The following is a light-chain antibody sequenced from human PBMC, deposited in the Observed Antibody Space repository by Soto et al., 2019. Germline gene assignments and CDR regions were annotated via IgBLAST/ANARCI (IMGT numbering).Light chain of an antibody. Sequence: QSVLTQPASVSGSPGQSITISCTGTSSDVGGYNYVSWYQHHPGKAPKLMIYEVSNRPSGVSNRFSGSKSGNTASLTISGLQAEDEADYYCNSYTSTSALAVFGGGTQLTVL. CDR2: EVS. J-gene: IGLJ2*01. V-gene: IGLV2-14*01. CDR1: SSDVGGYNY. CDR3: NSYTSTSALAV.